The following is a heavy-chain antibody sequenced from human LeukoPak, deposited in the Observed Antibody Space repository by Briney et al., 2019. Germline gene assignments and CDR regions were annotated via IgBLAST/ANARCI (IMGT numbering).Heavy chain of an antibody. CDR3: ARVNRIFGVVRPAGYMDV. J-gene: IGHJ6*03. CDR2: ISSSGSTI. V-gene: IGHV3-11*04. CDR1: GFTFCDYY. D-gene: IGHD3-3*02. Sequence: GGSLRLSCAASGFTFCDYYMSWIRQAPGKGLEWVSYISSSGSTIYYADSVKGRFTISRDNAKNSLYLQMSSLRAEDTAVYYCARVNRIFGVVRPAGYMDVWGKGTTVTVSS.